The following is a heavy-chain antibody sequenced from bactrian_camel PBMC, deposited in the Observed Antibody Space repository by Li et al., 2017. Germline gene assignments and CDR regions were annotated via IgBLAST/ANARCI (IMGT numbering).Heavy chain of an antibody. J-gene: IGHJ4*01. D-gene: IGHD1*01. CDR3: TTNIVVMTP. CDR2: IYTGDGST. CDR1: GFTFSSYY. V-gene: IGHV3S28*01. Sequence: QLVESGGGFVQPGGSLRISCAASGFTFSSYYINWVRQAPGKGLEWVSTIYTGDGSTYYEDSVEGRFTTFRDSTKDALYLQLNDLRIEDTAMYYCTTNIVVMTPRGQGTQVTVS.